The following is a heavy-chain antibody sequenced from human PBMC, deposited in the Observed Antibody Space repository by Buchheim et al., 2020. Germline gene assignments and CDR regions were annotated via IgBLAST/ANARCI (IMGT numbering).Heavy chain of an antibody. CDR2: IYSDGNTT. J-gene: IGHJ4*02. CDR1: GFTFSRYW. Sequence: EVQLVESGGGLVQPGGSLKLSCAASGFTFSRYWMHWVRQAPGKGLVWVSRIYSDGNTTTYADSVKGRFTISSANAKNPLYLQMSSLRVEDTAVYYCAREGPSSSGWYPSLDYWGQGT. V-gene: IGHV3-74*01. CDR3: AREGPSSSGWYPSLDY. D-gene: IGHD6-19*01.